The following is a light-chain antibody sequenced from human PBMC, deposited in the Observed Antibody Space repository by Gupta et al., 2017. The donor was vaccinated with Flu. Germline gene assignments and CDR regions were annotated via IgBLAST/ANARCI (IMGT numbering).Light chain of an antibody. CDR3: QQDDLSKT. CDR1: QTISRSR. J-gene: IGKJ1*01. V-gene: IGKV3-20*01. CDR2: DAS. Sequence: NVLTQSPGTLPLSPGERATLSCRASQTISRSRLAWYQQKPGQAPRLIIYDASNRAPGITDRFSGSGSGTDFTLTSNRRVAEDFAVYYWQQDDLSKTFGQGTKVEI.